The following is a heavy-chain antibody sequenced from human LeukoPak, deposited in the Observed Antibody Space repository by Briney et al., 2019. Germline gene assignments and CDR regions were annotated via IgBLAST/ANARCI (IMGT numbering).Heavy chain of an antibody. J-gene: IGHJ5*02. D-gene: IGHD6-19*01. CDR3: ARDSSGWYRWFDP. CDR2: INPNSGGT. Sequence: ASVKVSCKASGYTFTDYFMRWVRQAPGQGLEWMGWINPNSGGTNYAQKFQGRVTMTRDTSISTVYMELSRLKSDDTAMYYCARDSSGWYRWFDPWGQGTLVTVSS. CDR1: GYTFTDYF. V-gene: IGHV1-2*02.